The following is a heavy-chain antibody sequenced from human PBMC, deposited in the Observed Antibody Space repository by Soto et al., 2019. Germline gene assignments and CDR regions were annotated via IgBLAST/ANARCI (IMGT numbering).Heavy chain of an antibody. CDR2: ISYDGSNK. CDR3: AKDRGYSSGGGGDY. J-gene: IGHJ4*02. CDR1: GFTFSSYG. V-gene: IGHV3-30*18. Sequence: QVQLVESGGGVVQPGRSLRLSGAASGFTFSSYGMHWVRQAPGKGLEWVAVISYDGSNKYYADSVKGRFTISRDNSKNTLYLQMNSLRAEDTAVYYCAKDRGYSSGGGGDYWGQGPLVTVSS. D-gene: IGHD6-19*01.